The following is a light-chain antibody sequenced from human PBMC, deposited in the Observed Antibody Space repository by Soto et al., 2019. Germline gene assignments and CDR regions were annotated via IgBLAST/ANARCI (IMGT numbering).Light chain of an antibody. Sequence: DIQMTQSPSSLSASVGDRVTITCRASESIRSYLNWYQQKPGKAPKLLIYGASTLQSGVPSRFSGSRSGTDFTLSISSLHPEDFATYYCQQSFSTPRFTFGPGTRVDI. CDR3: QQSFSTPRFT. CDR1: ESIRSY. CDR2: GAS. J-gene: IGKJ3*01. V-gene: IGKV1-39*01.